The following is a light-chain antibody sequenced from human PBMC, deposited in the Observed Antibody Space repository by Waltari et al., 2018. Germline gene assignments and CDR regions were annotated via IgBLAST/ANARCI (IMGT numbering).Light chain of an antibody. J-gene: IGKJ3*01. CDR2: GAF. CDR1: QSVRNN. CDR3: QQYNIWALFT. V-gene: IGKV3-15*01. Sequence: EIVMTQSPANLSVSPGERATFCCRASQSVRNNLAWYQQKPGQAPSLHIYGAFTRATGIPAMFSGSGSGTEFTLTISSLQSEDFAVYYCQQYNIWALFTFGPGTKVDIK.